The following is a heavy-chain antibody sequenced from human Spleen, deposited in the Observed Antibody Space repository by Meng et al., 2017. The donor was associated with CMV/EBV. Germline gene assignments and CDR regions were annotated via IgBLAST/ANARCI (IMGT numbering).Heavy chain of an antibody. V-gene: IGHV4-34*01. J-gene: IGHJ3*02. CDR2: IDHSGST. Sequence: GSLRLSCAVYGRSFSGYYWSWVRQPPGKGLEWIGQIDHSGSTKYNPSLKSRVTISVDTSKNQVSLKVNSVTAADTAVYYCARELRFLEWLLIENPFDIWGQGTMVTVSS. CDR3: ARELRFLEWLLIENPFDI. D-gene: IGHD3-3*01. CDR1: GRSFSGYY.